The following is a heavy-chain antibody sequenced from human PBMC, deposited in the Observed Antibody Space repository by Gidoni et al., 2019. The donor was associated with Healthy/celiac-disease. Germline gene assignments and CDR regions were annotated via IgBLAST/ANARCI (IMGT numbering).Heavy chain of an antibody. CDR3: AREGYYDSSGPSDAFDI. CDR1: GFTFSSYA. V-gene: IGHV3-30-3*01. D-gene: IGHD3-22*01. J-gene: IGHJ3*02. CDR2: ISYDGSNK. Sequence: QVQLVESGGGVVQPGRSLRLSCAASGFTFSSYAMHWVRQAPGKGLEWVAVISYDGSNKYYADSVKGRFTISRDNSKNTLYLQMNSLRAEDTAVYYCAREGYYDSSGPSDAFDIWGQGTMVTVSS.